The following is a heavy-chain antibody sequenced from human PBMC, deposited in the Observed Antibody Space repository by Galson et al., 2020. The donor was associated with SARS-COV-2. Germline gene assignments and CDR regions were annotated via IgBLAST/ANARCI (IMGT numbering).Heavy chain of an antibody. D-gene: IGHD6-19*01. J-gene: IGHJ4*02. Sequence: GESLKISCKVSGYSLVGLAVHWVRQTPGKGLEWMGGFDPEKAETVYAQTFQGRVTMTEDTSTDTAYLELSSLRSADTAVYYCATGRLAGAWGEAVAGQSLDYWGQGTLVTVSS. CDR3: ATGRLAGAWGEAVAGQSLDY. CDR1: GYSLVGLA. V-gene: IGHV1-24*01. CDR2: FDPEKAET.